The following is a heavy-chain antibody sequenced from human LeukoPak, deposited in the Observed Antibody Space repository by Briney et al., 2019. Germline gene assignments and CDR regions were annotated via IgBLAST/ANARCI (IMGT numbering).Heavy chain of an antibody. CDR2: IYPGDSDT. CDR3: ARTNVDTAMGIDY. V-gene: IGHV5-51*01. D-gene: IGHD5-18*01. J-gene: IGHJ4*02. Sequence: GESLKISCKSSGYSFTTYWIGWVRQMPGKGLEWMGVIYPGDSDTRYSPSFQGQVTISADKSISTAYLQWSSLKASDTAMYYCARTNVDTAMGIDYWGQGTLVTVSS. CDR1: GYSFTTYW.